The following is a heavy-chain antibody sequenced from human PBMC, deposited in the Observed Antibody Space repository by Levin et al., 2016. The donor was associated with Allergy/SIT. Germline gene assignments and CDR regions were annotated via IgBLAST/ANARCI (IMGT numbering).Heavy chain of an antibody. D-gene: IGHD3-22*01. CDR3: ARDDYYDSSWSLSLTNYGMDV. CDR2: IIPIFGTA. J-gene: IGHJ6*02. Sequence: WVRQAPGQGLEWMGGIIPIFGTANYAQKFQGRVTITADESTSTAYMELSSLRSEDTAVYYCARDDYYDSSWSLSLTNYGMDVWGQGTTVTVSS. V-gene: IGHV1-69*01.